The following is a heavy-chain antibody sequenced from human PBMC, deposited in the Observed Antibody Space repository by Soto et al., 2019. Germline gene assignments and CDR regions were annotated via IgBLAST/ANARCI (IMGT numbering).Heavy chain of an antibody. D-gene: IGHD4-17*01. CDR3: AKDLTTPTVTRQYYFDY. Sequence: GGSLRLSCAASGFTFSSYAMSWVRQAPGKGLEWVSAISGSGGSTYYADSVKGRFTISRDNSKNTLYLQMNSLRAEDTAVYYCAKDLTTPTVTRQYYFDYWGQGTLVTVSS. J-gene: IGHJ4*02. CDR1: GFTFSSYA. V-gene: IGHV3-23*01. CDR2: ISGSGGST.